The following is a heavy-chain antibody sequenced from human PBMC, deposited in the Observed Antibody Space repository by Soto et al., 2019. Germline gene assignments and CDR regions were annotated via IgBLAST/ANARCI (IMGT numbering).Heavy chain of an antibody. Sequence: QVQLQESGPGLVKPSQTLSLTCNVSGGSITTGRYLWRWIRHHPVKGLEWIGYIYHSGSTNYNPSLKSRLTISVDTSTNQFTLTLTSVTAADTAIYYCARGAGFGGAIVRQLDKWGQGNRVSGSS. V-gene: IGHV4-31*03. CDR1: GGSITTGRYL. CDR3: ARGAGFGGAIVRQLDK. D-gene: IGHD3-16*02. J-gene: IGHJ4*02. CDR2: IYHSGST.